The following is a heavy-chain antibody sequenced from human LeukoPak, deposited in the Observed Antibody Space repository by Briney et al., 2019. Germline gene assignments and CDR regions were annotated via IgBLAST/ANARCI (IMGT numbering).Heavy chain of an antibody. J-gene: IGHJ4*02. Sequence: GGSLRLSCAASGITVSTNYMSWVRQAPGKGLEWVSIAFSDGRTFYADSVKGRFTISRDSSKNTVFLQMNSLRAEDTAAHYCARGDFDYWGQGTLVTVSS. V-gene: IGHV3-53*01. CDR1: GITVSTNY. CDR3: ARGDFDY. CDR2: AFSDGRT.